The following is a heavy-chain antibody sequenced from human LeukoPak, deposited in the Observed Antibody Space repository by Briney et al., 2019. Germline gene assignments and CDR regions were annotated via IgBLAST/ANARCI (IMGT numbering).Heavy chain of an antibody. CDR2: ISSSSSYI. CDR1: GFTFDDYG. CDR3: ARVRSVAGLDY. D-gene: IGHD6-19*01. V-gene: IGHV3-21*01. Sequence: AGGSLRLSCAASGFTFDDYGMSWVRQAPGKGLEWVSSISSSSSYIYYADSVKGRFTVSRDNAKNSLYLQMNSLRAEDTAVYYCARVRSVAGLDYWGQGTLVTVSS. J-gene: IGHJ4*02.